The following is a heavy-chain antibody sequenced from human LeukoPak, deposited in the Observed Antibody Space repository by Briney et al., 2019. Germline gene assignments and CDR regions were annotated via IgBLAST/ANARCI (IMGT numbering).Heavy chain of an antibody. V-gene: IGHV4-39*01. CDR2: IYYSGST. Sequence: SSETLSLTCTVSGGSISSSSYYWGWIRQPQGRGVEWIGSIYYSGSTYYNPSLKSRVTISVDTSKNQFSLKLSSVTAADTAVYYCARHRDYYDSSGVFDYWGQGTLVTVSS. CDR3: ARHRDYYDSSGVFDY. CDR1: GGSISSSSYY. J-gene: IGHJ4*02. D-gene: IGHD3-22*01.